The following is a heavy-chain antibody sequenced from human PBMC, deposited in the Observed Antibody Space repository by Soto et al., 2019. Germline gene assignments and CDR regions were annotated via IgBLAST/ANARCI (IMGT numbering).Heavy chain of an antibody. D-gene: IGHD3-3*01. Sequence: GGSLRLSCAASGFTFSSYAMHWVRQAPGKGLEWVAVISYDGSNKYYADSVKGRFTISRDNSKNTLYLQMNSLRAEDTAVYYCARDCHDFWSGYSPYGMDVWGQGTTV. J-gene: IGHJ6*02. CDR2: ISYDGSNK. CDR1: GFTFSSYA. V-gene: IGHV3-30-3*01. CDR3: ARDCHDFWSGYSPYGMDV.